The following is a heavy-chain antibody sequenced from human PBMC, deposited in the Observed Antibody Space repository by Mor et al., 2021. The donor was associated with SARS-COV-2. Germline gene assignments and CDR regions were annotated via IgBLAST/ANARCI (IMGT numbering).Heavy chain of an antibody. V-gene: IGHV3-23*01. Sequence: EWVAAISGGGGSTFYADSLKGRFTISRDNSRDVLYLQMNSLRAEDTAVYFCAKDPGIWSRVEFYFDSWGQGTLVTVAS. J-gene: IGHJ4*02. D-gene: IGHD3-3*01. CDR3: AKDPGIWSRVEFYFDS. CDR2: ISGGGGST.